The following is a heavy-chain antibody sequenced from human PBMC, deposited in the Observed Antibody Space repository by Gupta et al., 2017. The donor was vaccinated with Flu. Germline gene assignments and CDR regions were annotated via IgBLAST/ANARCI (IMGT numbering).Heavy chain of an antibody. CDR3: AKVGVGATFDY. Sequence: FTFSSYAMSWVRQAPGKGLEWVSAIGGSGGSTYYADSVKGRFTISRDNSKNTLYLQMNSLRAEDTAVYYCAKVGVGATFDYWGQGTLVTVSS. J-gene: IGHJ4*02. V-gene: IGHV3-23*01. CDR2: IGGSGGST. CDR1: FTFSSYA. D-gene: IGHD1-26*01.